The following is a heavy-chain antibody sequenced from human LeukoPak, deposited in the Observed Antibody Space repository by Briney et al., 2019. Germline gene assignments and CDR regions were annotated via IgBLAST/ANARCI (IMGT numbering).Heavy chain of an antibody. CDR2: INSDGTTT. CDR1: GFTSRSYW. CDR3: ARSTHSGWGGYYFDY. D-gene: IGHD6-19*01. J-gene: IGHJ4*02. Sequence: GGSLSLSCAASGFTSRSYWMHWVRHAPGKGLVWVSRINSDGTTTNYADSVKGRFTISRDNAKNTLYLQMNSLRAEDTAVYYCARSTHSGWGGYYFDYWGQGTLVTVSS. V-gene: IGHV3-74*01.